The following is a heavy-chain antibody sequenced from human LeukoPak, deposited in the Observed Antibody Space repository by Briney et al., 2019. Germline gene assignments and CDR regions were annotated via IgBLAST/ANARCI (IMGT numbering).Heavy chain of an antibody. V-gene: IGHV3-74*01. Sequence: GGSLRLSCGASGFTFGTYWMHWVRQAPGKGLVWVSGINSDGGTTTYANSVKGRFTISRDNAKNSLYLQMNSLRAEDTALYHCARGFRGDWFEPPDYWGQGTLVTVSS. CDR1: GFTFGTYW. J-gene: IGHJ4*02. D-gene: IGHD3-9*01. CDR2: INSDGGTT. CDR3: ARGFRGDWFEPPDY.